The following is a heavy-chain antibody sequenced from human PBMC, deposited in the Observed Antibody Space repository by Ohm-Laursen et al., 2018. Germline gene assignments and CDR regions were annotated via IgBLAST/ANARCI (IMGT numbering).Heavy chain of an antibody. CDR1: GFTFSHYG. Sequence: SLRLSCIASGFTFSHYGMLWVREAPGRGLVRVAVISFDGSNEYYADSVKGRFTISRDNSMNTLYLQMNSLRLEDMSVYFCAKWWVDRNSWWGYFDYWGQGTLVTVSS. J-gene: IGHJ4*02. CDR3: AKWWVDRNSWWGYFDY. V-gene: IGHV3-30*18. D-gene: IGHD6-13*01. CDR2: ISFDGSNE.